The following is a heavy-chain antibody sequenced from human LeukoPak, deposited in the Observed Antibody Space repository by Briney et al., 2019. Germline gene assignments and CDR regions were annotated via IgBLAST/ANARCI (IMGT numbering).Heavy chain of an antibody. Sequence: PGGSLRLSCAASGFXFSSYEINWVRQAPGKGLEWVSYISSSGSRIYFADSVKGRFTISRDNTKNSLYLQMNSLRAEDTAVYYCARDSNVDGAFDIWGQGTIVTVSS. D-gene: IGHD5-24*01. CDR2: ISSSGSRI. CDR1: GFXFSSYE. CDR3: ARDSNVDGAFDI. J-gene: IGHJ3*02. V-gene: IGHV3-48*03.